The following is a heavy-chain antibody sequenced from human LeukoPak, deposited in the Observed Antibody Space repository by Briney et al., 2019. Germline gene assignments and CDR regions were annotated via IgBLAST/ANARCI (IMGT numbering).Heavy chain of an antibody. CDR1: GGSISSSSYY. V-gene: IGHV4-39*06. D-gene: IGHD6-13*01. J-gene: IGHJ4*02. CDR2: IYYSGST. Sequence: SETLSLTCTVSGGSISSSSYYWGWIRQPPGKGLEWIGSIYYSGSTNYNPSLKSRVTISVDTSKNQFPLKLSSVTAADTAVYYCARDRGAAAGIDYWGQGTLVTVSS. CDR3: ARDRGAAAGIDY.